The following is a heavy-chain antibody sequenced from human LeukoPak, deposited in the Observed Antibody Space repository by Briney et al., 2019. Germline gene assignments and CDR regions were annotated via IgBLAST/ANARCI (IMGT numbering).Heavy chain of an antibody. CDR1: GGSFSGYY. J-gene: IGHJ6*02. V-gene: IGHV4-34*01. D-gene: IGHD3-22*01. CDR3: ARGPHYYDSSGYYYNYYYYGMDV. Sequence: SETLSLTCAVYGGSFSGYYWSWIRQPPGKGLEWIGEINHSGSTNYNPSLKSRVTISVDTSKNQFSLKLSSVTAADTAVYYCARGPHYYDSSGYYYNYYYYGMDVWGQGTTVTVS. CDR2: INHSGST.